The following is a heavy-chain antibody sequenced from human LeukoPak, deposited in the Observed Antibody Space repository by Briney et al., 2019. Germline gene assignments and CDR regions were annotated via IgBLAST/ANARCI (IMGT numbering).Heavy chain of an antibody. J-gene: IGHJ4*02. CDR2: IIPIFGTA. Sequence: GASVTVSCKTSGGTFSRLPISWVRQAPGQGLEWMGGIIPIFGTANYAQKFQGRVTITTDESTSTVYMELTSLRSEDTAVYYCARGDGRGTSGYYDYWGQGTLVTVSS. CDR3: ARGDGRGTSGYYDY. CDR1: GGTFSRLP. D-gene: IGHD3-22*01. V-gene: IGHV1-69*05.